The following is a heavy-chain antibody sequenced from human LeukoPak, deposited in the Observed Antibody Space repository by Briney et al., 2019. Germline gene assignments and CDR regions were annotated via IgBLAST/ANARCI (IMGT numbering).Heavy chain of an antibody. CDR3: ARENERNTVTPVFDY. V-gene: IGHV1-18*04. CDR2: ISVYNGNT. D-gene: IGHD4-17*01. J-gene: IGHJ4*02. Sequence: ASVKVSCKASGYSFISYRITWVRQAPGQGLEWMGWISVYNGNTNYAQKFQGRVTMTTETSTSTAYMELRSLRSDDTAVYYCARENERNTVTPVFDYWGQGTLVTVAS. CDR1: GYSFISYR.